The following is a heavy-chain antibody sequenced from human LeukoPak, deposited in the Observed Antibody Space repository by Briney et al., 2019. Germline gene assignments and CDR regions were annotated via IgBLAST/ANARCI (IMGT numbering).Heavy chain of an antibody. V-gene: IGHV3-23*01. J-gene: IGHJ4*02. CDR3: AKGIVRGVIAHFDY. CDR1: GF. D-gene: IGHD3-10*01. CDR2: ISGSGGST. Sequence: GGSLRLSCAASGFISWVRQAPGQGLEWVGAISGSGGSTYYADSMKGRFTISRDNSKNTLNLQMNSLRAEDTAVYYCAKGIVRGVIAHFDYWGQGTLVTVSS.